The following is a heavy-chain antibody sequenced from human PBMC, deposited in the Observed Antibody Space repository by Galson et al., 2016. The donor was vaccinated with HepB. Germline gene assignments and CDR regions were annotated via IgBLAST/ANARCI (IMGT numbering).Heavy chain of an antibody. V-gene: IGHV3-33*01. D-gene: IGHD3-3*01. J-gene: IGHJ4*02. CDR1: GFSFSTYG. CDR3: ARGRGGGFYKNLDY. Sequence: SLKLSCEASGFSFSTYGMNWVRQAPGKGLEWVAVIWYDGGQTFYADSVKGRFTLSRDTSTHIVYMQMNSLRAEDMAVYYCARGRGGGFYKNLDYWGQGTLVTVSS. CDR2: IWYDGGQT.